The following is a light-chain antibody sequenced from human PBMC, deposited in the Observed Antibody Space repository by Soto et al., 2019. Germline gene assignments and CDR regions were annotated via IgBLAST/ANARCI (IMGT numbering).Light chain of an antibody. Sequence: ALTQPASVSGSPGQSITISCTGTSSDVGGYNYVSWYQQHPGKAPKLMIYEVSNRPSGVSNRFSGSKSGNTASLTISGLQAEDEADYYCSSYTSSSTLVVFGGGTKLSVL. J-gene: IGLJ2*01. V-gene: IGLV2-14*01. CDR1: SSDVGGYNY. CDR3: SSYTSSSTLVV. CDR2: EVS.